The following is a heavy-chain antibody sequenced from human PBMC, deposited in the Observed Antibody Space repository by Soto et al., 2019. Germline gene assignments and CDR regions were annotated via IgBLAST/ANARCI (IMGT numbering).Heavy chain of an antibody. CDR3: ERESGIAAAGADY. CDR2: IIPILGIA. D-gene: IGHD6-13*01. CDR1: GGTFSSYT. V-gene: IGHV1-69*04. Sequence: QVQLVHSGAEVKKPGSSVKVSCKASGGTFSSYTISWVRQAPGQGLEWMGRIIPILGIANYAQKFQGRVTITADKSTSTAYMELGSLRSDDTAVYYCERESGIAAAGADYWGQGTLVTVSS. J-gene: IGHJ4*02.